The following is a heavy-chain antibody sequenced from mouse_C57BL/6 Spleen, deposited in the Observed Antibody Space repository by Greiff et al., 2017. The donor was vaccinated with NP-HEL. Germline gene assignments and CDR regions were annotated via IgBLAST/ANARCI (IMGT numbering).Heavy chain of an antibody. V-gene: IGHV1-19*01. CDR3: ARPYYDYDDGARAMDY. Sequence: EVQLQQSGPVLVKPGASVKMSCKASGYTFTDYYMNWVKQSHGKSLEWIGVINPYNGGTSYNQKFKGKATLTVDKSSSTAYMELNSLTSEDSAVYYCARPYYDYDDGARAMDYWGQGTSVTVSS. CDR1: GYTFTDYY. J-gene: IGHJ4*01. CDR2: INPYNGGT. D-gene: IGHD2-4*01.